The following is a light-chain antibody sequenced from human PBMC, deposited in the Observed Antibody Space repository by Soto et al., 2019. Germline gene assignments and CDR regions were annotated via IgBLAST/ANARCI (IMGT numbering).Light chain of an antibody. CDR3: QQRYSTPWT. CDR1: QSISGY. Sequence: DIQMTQSPSSLSSSVGDRVTITCRASQSISGYLNWYQQKPGKAPKLLIYAASSWQSGVPSRFSGSGAGTDFTLTISSMQPEDFATYYCQQRYSTPWTFGQGTKVEIK. CDR2: AAS. J-gene: IGKJ1*01. V-gene: IGKV1-39*01.